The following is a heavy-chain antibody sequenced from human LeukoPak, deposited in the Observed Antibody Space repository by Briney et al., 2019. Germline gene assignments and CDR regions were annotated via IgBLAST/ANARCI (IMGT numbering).Heavy chain of an antibody. Sequence: NPSQTLSLTCIVSGGSISSGDYYWSWIRQPPGKGLEWIGYRFYSGSTYYNPSLKSRVTISEDTSKNQFSLKLSSVSAADTAVHYCVRGSEYSGNCDYWGQGTLVTVSS. V-gene: IGHV4-30-4*08. D-gene: IGHD4-23*01. J-gene: IGHJ4*02. CDR3: VRGSEYSGNCDY. CDR1: GGSISSGDYY. CDR2: RFYSGST.